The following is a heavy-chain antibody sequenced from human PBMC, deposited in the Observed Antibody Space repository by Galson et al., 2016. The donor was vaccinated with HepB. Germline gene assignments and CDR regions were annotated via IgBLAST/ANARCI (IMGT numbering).Heavy chain of an antibody. CDR3: ARADNYYGSGTYHEAFDI. D-gene: IGHD3-10*01. CDR1: GGSISSYY. J-gene: IGHJ3*02. Sequence: SETLSLTCTVSGGSISSYYWSWIRQPPGKGLEWIGNIHDSVSTNNNPSLKSRVTILVDTSKNQFSLKLRSVTAADTAVYYCARADNYYGSGTYHEAFDIWGQGTMVTVSS. CDR2: IHDSVST. V-gene: IGHV4-59*01.